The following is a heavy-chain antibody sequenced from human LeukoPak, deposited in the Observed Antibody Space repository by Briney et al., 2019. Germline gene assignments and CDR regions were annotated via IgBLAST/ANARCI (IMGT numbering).Heavy chain of an antibody. V-gene: IGHV3-9*01. D-gene: IGHD4-23*01. CDR2: ISWNSGSI. CDR3: AKDGYGGNSAASGIDY. Sequence: GGSLRLSCAASGFTFSSYAMHWVRQAPGRGLEWVSGISWNSGSIGYADSVKGRFTISRDNAKNSLYLQMNSLRAEDTALYYCAKDGYGGNSAASGIDYWGQGTLVTVSS. CDR1: GFTFSSYA. J-gene: IGHJ4*02.